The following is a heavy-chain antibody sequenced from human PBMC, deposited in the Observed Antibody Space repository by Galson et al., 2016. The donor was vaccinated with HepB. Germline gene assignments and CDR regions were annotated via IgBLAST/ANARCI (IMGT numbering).Heavy chain of an antibody. D-gene: IGHD5-24*01. V-gene: IGHV3-30*18. CDR1: GFTFSDYG. CDR2: LSFDGINK. Sequence: SLRLSCAASGFTFSDYGIHWVRQAPGKGLEWVAVLSFDGINKYYADSVKGRFTISRDNSKNTVYLQMNSLRAEDTAVYYCAKDAYTWRWILSFFPDYWGQGTLVTVSS. J-gene: IGHJ4*02. CDR3: AKDAYTWRWILSFFPDY.